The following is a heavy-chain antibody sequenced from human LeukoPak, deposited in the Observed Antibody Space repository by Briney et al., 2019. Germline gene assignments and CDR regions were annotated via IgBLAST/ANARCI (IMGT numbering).Heavy chain of an antibody. Sequence: WASVKVSCKASGGTFSSYAISWVRQAPGQGLEWMGGIIPIFGTANYAQKFQGRVTITTDESTSTVYMELSSLRSEDTAVYYCAKTASHHYNFWSGHSNYFDYWGPGTLVTVSS. V-gene: IGHV1-69*05. CDR1: GGTFSSYA. CDR3: AKTASHHYNFWSGHSNYFDY. D-gene: IGHD3-3*01. CDR2: IIPIFGTA. J-gene: IGHJ4*02.